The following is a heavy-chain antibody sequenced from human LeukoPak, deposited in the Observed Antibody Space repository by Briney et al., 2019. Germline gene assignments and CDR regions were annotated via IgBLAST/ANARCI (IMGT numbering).Heavy chain of an antibody. Sequence: ASVKVSCKASGGTFSSYAISWVRQAPGQGLEWMGGIIPIFGTANYAQKFQGRVTITADKSTSTAYMELSSLRSEDTAVYYCAFPFYYCSGGSCYFPPPVYWGQGTLVTVSS. D-gene: IGHD2-15*01. J-gene: IGHJ4*02. CDR3: AFPFYYCSGGSCYFPPPVY. CDR2: IIPIFGTA. V-gene: IGHV1-69*06. CDR1: GGTFSSYA.